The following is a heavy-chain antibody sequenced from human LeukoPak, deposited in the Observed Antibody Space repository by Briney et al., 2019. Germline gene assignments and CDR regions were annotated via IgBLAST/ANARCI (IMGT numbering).Heavy chain of an antibody. CDR1: GGSFSGYY. Sequence: MTSETLSLTCAVYGGSFSGYYWSWIRQPPGKGLEWIGEINHSGSTNYNPSLKSRVTISVDTSQNQFSLKMSSVTAADTAVYYCARYCSSTSLYYYSYMDVWGKGNTVTVSS. J-gene: IGHJ6*03. CDR3: ARYCSSTSLYYYSYMDV. D-gene: IGHD2-2*01. CDR2: INHSGST. V-gene: IGHV4-34*01.